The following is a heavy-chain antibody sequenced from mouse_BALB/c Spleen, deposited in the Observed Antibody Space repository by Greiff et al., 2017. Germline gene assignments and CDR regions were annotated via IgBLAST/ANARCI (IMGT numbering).Heavy chain of an antibody. V-gene: IGHV5-9-1*01. J-gene: IGHJ4*01. CDR2: ISSGGSYT. D-gene: IGHD1-1*02. CDR1: GFTFSSYA. CDR3: ARRVGGYAMDY. Sequence: EVMLVESGGGLVKPGGSLKLSCAASGFTFSSYAMSWVRQTPEKRLEWVATISSGGSYTYYPDSVKGRFTSSRDNAKNTLYLQMSSLRAEDTAMYYCARRVGGYAMDYWGQGTSVTVSA.